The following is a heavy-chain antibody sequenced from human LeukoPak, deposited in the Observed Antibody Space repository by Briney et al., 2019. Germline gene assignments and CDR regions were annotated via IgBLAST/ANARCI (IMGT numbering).Heavy chain of an antibody. CDR1: GGSISSYY. CDR3: ARHPYDFWSGHIRAYFDY. Sequence: KPSETLSLTCTVSGGSISSYYWSWIRQPPGKGLEWIGYIYYSGSTYYNPSLKSRVTISVDTSKNQFSLKLSSVTAADTAVYYCARHPYDFWSGHIRAYFDYWGQGTLVTVSS. CDR2: IYYSGST. J-gene: IGHJ4*02. V-gene: IGHV4-59*08. D-gene: IGHD3-3*01.